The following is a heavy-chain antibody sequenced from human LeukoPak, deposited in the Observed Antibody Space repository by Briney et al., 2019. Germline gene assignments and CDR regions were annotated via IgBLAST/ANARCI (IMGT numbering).Heavy chain of an antibody. V-gene: IGHV4-34*01. Sequence: SETLSLTFAVYGGSFSGYYWSWIRQPPGKGLEWIGEINHSGSTNYNPSLKSRVTISVDTSKNQFSLKLSSVTAADTAVYYCASTQYYYDSSGYLNWGQGTLVTVSS. D-gene: IGHD3-22*01. J-gene: IGHJ4*02. CDR3: ASTQYYYDSSGYLN. CDR2: INHSGST. CDR1: GGSFSGYY.